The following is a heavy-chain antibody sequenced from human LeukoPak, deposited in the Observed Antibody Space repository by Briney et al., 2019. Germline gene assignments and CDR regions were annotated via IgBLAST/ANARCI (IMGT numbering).Heavy chain of an antibody. CDR3: VRAIAAAASY. J-gene: IGHJ4*02. D-gene: IGHD6-13*01. CDR2: IKQDGSER. CDR1: GFTFSDYW. V-gene: IGHV3-7*01. Sequence: GGSLRLSCAASGFTFSDYWMHWVRQAPGRGLEWVANIKQDGSERYYVDSVRGRFTITRDNAKNSLSLQMNGLRVEDTAVYYCVRAIAAAASYWGQGTLVTVSS.